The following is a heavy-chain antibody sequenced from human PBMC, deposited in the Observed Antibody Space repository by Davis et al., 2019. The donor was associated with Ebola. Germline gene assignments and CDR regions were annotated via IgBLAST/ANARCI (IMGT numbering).Heavy chain of an antibody. D-gene: IGHD4-23*01. CDR2: ISGSGGST. J-gene: IGHJ6*02. V-gene: IGHV3-23*01. Sequence: GESLKISCAASGFTFSSYAMSWVRQAPGKGLEWVSAISGSGGSTYYAHSVKGRFTISRDNSKNTLYLQMNSLRAEDTAVYFCARDRYGGNFGDYYYYGMDVWGQGTTVTVSS. CDR1: GFTFSSYA. CDR3: ARDRYGGNFGDYYYYGMDV.